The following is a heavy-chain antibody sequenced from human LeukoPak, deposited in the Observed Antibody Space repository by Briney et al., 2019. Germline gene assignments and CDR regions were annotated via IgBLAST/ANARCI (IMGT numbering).Heavy chain of an antibody. CDR3: ARVGGGYGDYVSWFDP. D-gene: IGHD4-17*01. CDR2: ISAYNGNT. CDR1: GYTFTSYG. V-gene: IGHV1-18*01. Sequence: GASVKVSCKASGYTFTSYGISWVRQAPGQGLEWMGWISAYNGNTNYAQKLQGRVTMTTDTSTSTAYMELRSLRSDDTAVYYCARVGGGYGDYVSWFDPWGQGTLVTVSS. J-gene: IGHJ5*02.